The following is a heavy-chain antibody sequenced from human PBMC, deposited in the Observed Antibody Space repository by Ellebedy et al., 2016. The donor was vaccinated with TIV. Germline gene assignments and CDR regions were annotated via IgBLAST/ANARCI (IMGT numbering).Heavy chain of an antibody. J-gene: IGHJ4*02. CDR3: AREIVIPAAMVDY. CDR2: IKQDGSKK. V-gene: IGHV3-7*01. D-gene: IGHD2-2*01. Sequence: GESLKISCEASGFTFSSYWMTWVRQAPGKGLEWVANIKQDGSKKYYVDSVKGRFTISRDNAKNSLYLRMNSLRAEDTAVYYCAREIVIPAAMVDYWGQGTLVTVSS. CDR1: GFTFSSYW.